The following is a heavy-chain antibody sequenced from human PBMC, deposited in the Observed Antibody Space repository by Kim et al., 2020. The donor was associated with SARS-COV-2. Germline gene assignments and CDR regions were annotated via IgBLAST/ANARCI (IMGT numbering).Heavy chain of an antibody. CDR2: VSGNGGTI. V-gene: IGHV3-23*01. CDR3: AKKFAGQNQIPGSCYHFDY. J-gene: IGHJ4*02. D-gene: IGHD2-15*01. Sequence: GGSLRLSCAASGFTFNSVAMSWVRQAPGKGLEWVSVVSGNGGTIYYADSVKGRFTISRDNSKNIVHLQMNSLRVEDTAVYYCAKKFAGQNQIPGSCYHFDYWGQGTLVTVSS. CDR1: GFTFNSVA.